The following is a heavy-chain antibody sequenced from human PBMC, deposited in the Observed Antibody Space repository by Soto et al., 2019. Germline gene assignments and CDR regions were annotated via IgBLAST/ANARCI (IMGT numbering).Heavy chain of an antibody. CDR1: GSTLTELS. Sequence: AALKVSCNFSGSTLTELSMRCGRQAPGKGLEWMGGFDPEDGETIYAQKFQGRVTMTEDTSTDTAYMELSSLRSEDTAVYYCVVVAATLPWFDPWGQGTLVTVSS. V-gene: IGHV1-24*01. CDR3: VVVAATLPWFDP. J-gene: IGHJ5*02. CDR2: FDPEDGET. D-gene: IGHD2-15*01.